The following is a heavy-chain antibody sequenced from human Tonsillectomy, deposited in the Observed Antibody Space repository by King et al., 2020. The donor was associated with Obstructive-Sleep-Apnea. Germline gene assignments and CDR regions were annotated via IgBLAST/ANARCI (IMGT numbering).Heavy chain of an antibody. CDR3: ARVWSTVVTNDAFDI. D-gene: IGHD4-23*01. CDR1: GGSISSYS. Sequence: VQLQESGPGLVKPSETLSLTCTVSGGSISSYSWTWIRQPPGKGLEWIGYIYNTGSTNYNPSLKSRVTISIDTSKNQFSRKLSSVTAADTAVYYCARVWSTVVTNDAFDIWGQGTMVTVSS. V-gene: IGHV4-59*01. J-gene: IGHJ3*02. CDR2: IYNTGST.